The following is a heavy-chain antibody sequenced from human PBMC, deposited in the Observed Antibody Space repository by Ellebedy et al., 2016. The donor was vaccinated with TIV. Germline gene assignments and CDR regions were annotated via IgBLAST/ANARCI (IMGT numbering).Heavy chain of an antibody. J-gene: IGHJ4*02. V-gene: IGHV3-73*01. D-gene: IGHD3-10*01. CDR3: TPYGSGSYFGGY. Sequence: GESLKISCEASGFSFDIYSMHWVRQASGKGLEWVGRIRSKANSYATAYAASVKGRFTISRDDSKNTAYLQMNSLKTEDTAVYYCTPYGSGSYFGGYWGQGTLVTVSS. CDR1: GFSFDIYS. CDR2: IRSKANSYAT.